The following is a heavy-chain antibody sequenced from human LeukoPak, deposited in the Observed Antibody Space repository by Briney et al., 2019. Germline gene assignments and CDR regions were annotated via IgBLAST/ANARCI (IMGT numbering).Heavy chain of an antibody. Sequence: KTGGSLRLSCGTSGFTFSNASIGWVRQAPGKGLEWVGLIKSKILGGTTHYAAPVKGRFTISRDDSKDTLYLQMNSLKPEDTAVYYCTTGNPWGQGTLVTVSS. CDR1: GFTFSNAS. CDR3: TTGNP. CDR2: IKSKILGGTT. V-gene: IGHV3-15*01. J-gene: IGHJ5*02.